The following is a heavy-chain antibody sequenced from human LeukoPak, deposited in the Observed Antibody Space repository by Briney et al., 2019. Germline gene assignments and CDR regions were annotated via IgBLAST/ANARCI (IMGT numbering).Heavy chain of an antibody. CDR2: ISGSGDYT. V-gene: IGHV3-23*01. Sequence: GGSLRLSCAASGFTFSSYAMSWVRQAPGKGLEWVSTISGSGDYTYYADSVKGRFTISRDNSKNTLYLQMNSLRAEDTAVYYCARDSSGWYHRFDSWGQGTLVTVSS. D-gene: IGHD6-19*01. J-gene: IGHJ5*01. CDR3: ARDSSGWYHRFDS. CDR1: GFTFSSYA.